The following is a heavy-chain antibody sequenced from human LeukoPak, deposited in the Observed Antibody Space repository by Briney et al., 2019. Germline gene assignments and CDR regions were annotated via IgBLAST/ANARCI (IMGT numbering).Heavy chain of an antibody. CDR3: ARTGDYYGSGGGWFDP. D-gene: IGHD3-10*01. Sequence: PSETLSLTCTVSGGSISSYYWSWIRQPPGKGLEWIGYIYYSGSTNYNPSLKSRVTISVHTSKNQFSLKLSSVTAADTAVYYCARTGDYYGSGGGWFDPWGQGTLVTVSS. CDR2: IYYSGST. V-gene: IGHV4-59*12. CDR1: GGSISSYY. J-gene: IGHJ5*02.